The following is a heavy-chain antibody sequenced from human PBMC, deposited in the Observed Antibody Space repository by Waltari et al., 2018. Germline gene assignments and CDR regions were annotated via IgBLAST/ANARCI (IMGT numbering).Heavy chain of an antibody. CDR1: GFTVSSNY. CDR3: ARDSPLQTYYYDSSGYSNYYYGMDV. V-gene: IGHV3-53*01. Sequence: EVQLVESGGGLIQPGGSLRLSCAASGFTVSSNYMSWVRQAPGKGLEWVSVIYSGGSKYYADSGKGRFTISRDNSKNTLYLQMNSLRAEDTAVYYCARDSPLQTYYYDSSGYSNYYYGMDVWGQGTTVTVSS. CDR2: IYSGGSK. J-gene: IGHJ6*02. D-gene: IGHD3-22*01.